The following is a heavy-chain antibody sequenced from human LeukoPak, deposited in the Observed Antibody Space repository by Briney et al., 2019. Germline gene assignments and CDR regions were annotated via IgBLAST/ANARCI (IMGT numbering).Heavy chain of an antibody. Sequence: GGSLGLSCVFSGFTFSNYWMKWVRQAPGKGLEWVASINEDGSGKFSMDSVKDRVTISRDNAKNSLDLQINSLTVEDTAIYYCVRDDGDVWGKGTTVTVSS. CDR2: INEDGSGK. J-gene: IGHJ6*04. CDR1: GFTFSNYW. V-gene: IGHV3-7*01. CDR3: VRDDGDV.